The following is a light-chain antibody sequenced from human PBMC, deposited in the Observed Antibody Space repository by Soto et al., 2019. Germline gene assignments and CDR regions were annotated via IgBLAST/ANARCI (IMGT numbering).Light chain of an antibody. CDR2: GAS. Sequence: EIVMTQSPATLSVSPGERATLSCRASQSVSSDLAWYHQKPGQAPRLLIYGASTRATGIPARFSGSGSGTEFTLTINSLQSEDFAVYYCQQYNNWPRTFXQGTKVDI. J-gene: IGKJ1*01. CDR1: QSVSSD. V-gene: IGKV3-15*01. CDR3: QQYNNWPRT.